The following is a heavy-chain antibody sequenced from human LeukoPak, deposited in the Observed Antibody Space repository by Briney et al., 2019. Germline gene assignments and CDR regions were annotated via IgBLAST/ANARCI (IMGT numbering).Heavy chain of an antibody. V-gene: IGHV3-30-3*01. Sequence: PGRSLRLSCAASGFTFSTHAIHWVRQAPGKGLEWVAVMSYDGNNKYYADSVKGRFTISRDNSKNTLYLQMNSLRAEDTAVYYCAKAVSARNLPTMVTPFDYWGQGTLVTVSS. J-gene: IGHJ4*02. CDR1: GFTFSTHA. D-gene: IGHD3-10*01. CDR2: MSYDGNNK. CDR3: AKAVSARNLPTMVTPFDY.